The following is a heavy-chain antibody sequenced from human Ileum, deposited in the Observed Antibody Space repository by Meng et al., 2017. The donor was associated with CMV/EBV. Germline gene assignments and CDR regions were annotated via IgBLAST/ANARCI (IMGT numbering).Heavy chain of an antibody. CDR3: ARTSTSSYYNWFDP. CDR2: MNPNSGYT. Sequence: ASAKVFCKASGYTFTSYDINWVRQATGQGLEWMVWMNPNSGYTVYAQKFQGRVTMTRNTSISAAYMELSSLRSEDTAVYYCARTSTSSYYNWFDPWGQGTLVTVSS. CDR1: GYTFTSYD. J-gene: IGHJ5*02. D-gene: IGHD6-6*01. V-gene: IGHV1-8*01.